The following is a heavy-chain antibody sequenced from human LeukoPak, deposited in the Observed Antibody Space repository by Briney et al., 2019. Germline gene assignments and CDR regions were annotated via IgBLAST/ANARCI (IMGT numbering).Heavy chain of an antibody. Sequence: SETLSLTCSVSGGAINNFSWNWIRQPPGRGLEWIGYIYYTGGTSYLPSLKSRVTISLDASKNQFSLNLSSVSTADTAVYYCARSSMLTAQRFAIDSWGQGALVTVSS. V-gene: IGHV4-59*01. CDR1: GGAINNFS. J-gene: IGHJ4*02. CDR2: IYYTGGT. D-gene: IGHD3-10*02. CDR3: ARSSMLTAQRFAIDS.